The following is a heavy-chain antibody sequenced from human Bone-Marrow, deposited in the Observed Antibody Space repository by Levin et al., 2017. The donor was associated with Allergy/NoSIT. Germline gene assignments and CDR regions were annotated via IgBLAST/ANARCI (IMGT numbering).Heavy chain of an antibody. CDR3: ARVAGGVRGFWYFDL. D-gene: IGHD3-16*01. Sequence: PSETLSLTCTVSGGSVSSDSYLWSWVRQPPGKGLEWIGNMYDSGNTKYNPSLRSRVTMSMDTSKNQLSLKLTSMIAADTAVYYCARVAGGVRGFWYFDLWGRGTLVTVSS. CDR2: MYDSGNT. V-gene: IGHV4-61*01. CDR1: GGSVSSDSYL. J-gene: IGHJ2*01.